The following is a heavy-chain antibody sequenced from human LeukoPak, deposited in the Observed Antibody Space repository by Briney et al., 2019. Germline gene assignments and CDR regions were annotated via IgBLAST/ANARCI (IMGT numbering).Heavy chain of an antibody. CDR3: ARDYSSSWYYYYYGMDV. D-gene: IGHD6-13*01. Sequence: ASVKVSCRASGYTFTGYYMHWVRQAPGQGLEWMGWINPNSGGTNYAQKFQGRVTMTRDTSISTAYMELSRLRPDDTAVYYCARDYSSSWYYYYYGMDVWGQGTTVTVSS. CDR1: GYTFTGYY. V-gene: IGHV1-2*02. CDR2: INPNSGGT. J-gene: IGHJ6*02.